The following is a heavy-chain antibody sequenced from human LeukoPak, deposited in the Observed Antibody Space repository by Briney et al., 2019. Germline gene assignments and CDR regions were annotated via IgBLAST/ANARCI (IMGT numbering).Heavy chain of an antibody. D-gene: IGHD3-3*01. J-gene: IGHJ4*02. CDR3: ARSSITIFGALDY. CDR2: IYYSGST. V-gene: IGHV4-39*01. CDR1: GGSISSSSYY. Sequence: SETLSLTCTVSGGSISSSSYYWGWIRQPPGKGLEWIGSIYYSGSTYYNPSLKSRVTISVDTSKNQFSLKLSSVTAADTAVYYCARSSITIFGALDYCGQGTLVTVSS.